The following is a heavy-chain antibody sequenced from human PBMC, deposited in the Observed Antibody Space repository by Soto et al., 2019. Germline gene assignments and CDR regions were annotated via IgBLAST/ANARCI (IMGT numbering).Heavy chain of an antibody. CDR2: IYYSGST. Sequence: SETLSLTCTVSGGSISSYYWSWIRQPPGKGLERIGYIYYSGSTNYNPSLKSRVTISVDTSKNQFSLKLSSVTATDTAVYYCARAGYDSSGCDYWGQGTLVTVSS. J-gene: IGHJ4*02. CDR3: ARAGYDSSGCDY. CDR1: GGSISSYY. D-gene: IGHD3-22*01. V-gene: IGHV4-59*01.